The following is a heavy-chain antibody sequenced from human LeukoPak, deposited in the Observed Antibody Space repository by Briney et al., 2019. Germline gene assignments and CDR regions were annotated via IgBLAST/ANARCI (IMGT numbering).Heavy chain of an antibody. Sequence: GGFLRLSCAASGFTFSDHAMIWVRQAPGKGLEWVSSISSSGSHTYSADSVKGRFTISRDNAKNSLYLEMNSLRAEDTAVYYCARGHYYDSSGYLYSMDVWGKGTTVTVSS. CDR2: ISSSGSHT. V-gene: IGHV3-21*01. CDR1: GFTFSDHA. D-gene: IGHD3-22*01. J-gene: IGHJ6*03. CDR3: ARGHYYDSSGYLYSMDV.